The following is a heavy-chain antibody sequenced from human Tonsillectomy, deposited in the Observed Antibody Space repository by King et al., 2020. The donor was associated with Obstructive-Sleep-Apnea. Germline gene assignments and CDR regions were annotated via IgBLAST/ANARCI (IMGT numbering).Heavy chain of an antibody. Sequence: QLVQSGGGVVQPGGSLRLSCAASGFTFSNFGMYWVRQAPGKGLEWVAFLRYDGTKTYYADSVKGRFTISRDTSKNKLYLQMNSLRSEDTAVYYCVKDWYDIMTARGLGDYWGKGTLVTVSS. J-gene: IGHJ4*02. CDR3: VKDWYDIMTARGLGDY. CDR1: GFTFSNFG. V-gene: IGHV3-30*02. D-gene: IGHD3-9*01. CDR2: LRYDGTKT.